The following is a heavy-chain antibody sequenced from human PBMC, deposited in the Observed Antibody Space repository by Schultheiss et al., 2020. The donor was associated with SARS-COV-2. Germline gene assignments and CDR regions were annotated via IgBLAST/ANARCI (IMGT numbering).Heavy chain of an antibody. CDR3: ARGEESIAAAGLNGMDV. J-gene: IGHJ6*02. D-gene: IGHD6-13*01. V-gene: IGHV3-23*01. CDR1: GGSISSGDYY. CDR2: ISGSGGST. Sequence: LSLTCTVSGGSISSGDYYWSWIRQPPGKGLEWVSAISGSGGSTYYADSVKGRFTISRDNSKNTLYLQMNSLRAEDTAVYYCARGEESIAAAGLNGMDVWGQGTTVTVSS.